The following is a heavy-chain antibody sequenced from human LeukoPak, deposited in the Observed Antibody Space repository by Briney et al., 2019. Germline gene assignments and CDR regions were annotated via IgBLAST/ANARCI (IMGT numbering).Heavy chain of an antibody. V-gene: IGHV3-48*03. Sequence: GGSLRLSRAASGFTFSTYPMNWVRQAPGKGREWVSHISDTSTTIYYADSVKGRLTISRDNAKNFLYLQMNSLRAEDTAVYYCARWGATGYGDYWGQGTLVSVSS. CDR2: ISDTSTTI. D-gene: IGHD3-9*01. J-gene: IGHJ4*02. CDR1: GFTFSTYP. CDR3: ARWGATGYGDY.